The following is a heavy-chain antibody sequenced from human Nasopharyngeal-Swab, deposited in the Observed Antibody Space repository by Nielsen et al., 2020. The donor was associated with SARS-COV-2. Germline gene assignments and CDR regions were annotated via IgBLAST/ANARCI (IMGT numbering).Heavy chain of an antibody. CDR2: ISAYNGNT. D-gene: IGHD2-15*01. J-gene: IGHJ5*02. CDR3: ARTGYCSGGSCYSWWFDP. Sequence: WVRQAPGQGLEWMGWISAYNGNTNYAQRLQGRVTMTTDTSTNTACMEMGSLRSDDTAVYYCARTGYCSGGSCYSWWFDPRGQGTLVTVSS. V-gene: IGHV1-18*01.